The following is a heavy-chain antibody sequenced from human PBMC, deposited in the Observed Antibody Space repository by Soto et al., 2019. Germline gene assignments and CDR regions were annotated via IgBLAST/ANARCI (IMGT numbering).Heavy chain of an antibody. CDR2: IIPIFGTA. V-gene: IGHV1-69*01. CDR1: GGTFSSYD. CDR3: ARQGYSYGNYYYYGLDV. J-gene: IGHJ6*02. Sequence: QVQLVQSGAEVKKPGSSVKVSCKASGGTFSSYDISWVRQAPGHGLEWMGGIIPIFGTANYAQKFQGRVTITADESTSKAHMEMSRLRSEDTAVYFYARQGYSYGNYYYYGLDVWCQGHTVTVS. D-gene: IGHD5-18*01.